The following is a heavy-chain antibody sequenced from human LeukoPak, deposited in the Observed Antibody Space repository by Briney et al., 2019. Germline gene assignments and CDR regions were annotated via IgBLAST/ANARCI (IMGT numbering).Heavy chain of an antibody. J-gene: IGHJ3*02. CDR3: AKTRSGYYLFDAFDI. Sequence: GRSLRLSCAASGFTFSSYGMHWVRQAPGKGLEWVAVISYDGSNKHYADSVKGRFTISRDNSKNTLYLQMNSLRAEGTAVYYCAKTRSGYYLFDAFDIWGQGTMVTVSS. CDR1: GFTFSSYG. CDR2: ISYDGSNK. D-gene: IGHD3-22*01. V-gene: IGHV3-30*18.